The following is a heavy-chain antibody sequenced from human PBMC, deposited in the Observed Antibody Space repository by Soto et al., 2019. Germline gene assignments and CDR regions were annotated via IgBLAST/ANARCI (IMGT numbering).Heavy chain of an antibody. V-gene: IGHV3-30-3*01. CDR1: GFTFSSYA. Sequence: QVQLVESGGGVVQPGRSLRLSCAASGFTFSSYAMHWVRQAPGKGLEWVAVISYDGSNKYYADSVKGRFTISRDNSKNTLYLQMNSLRAEDTAVYYCARDRGCGSYYGYFAYWGQGTLVTVS. CDR3: ARDRGCGSYYGYFAY. J-gene: IGHJ4*02. D-gene: IGHD1-26*01. CDR2: ISYDGSNK.